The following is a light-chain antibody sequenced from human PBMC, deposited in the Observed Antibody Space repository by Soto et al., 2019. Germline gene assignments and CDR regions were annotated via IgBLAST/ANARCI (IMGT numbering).Light chain of an antibody. Sequence: HSALTQPASVSGSPGQSITISCTGTSSDIGSYNLVSWYQQNPGKAPKLIICEGTKRPSGVSNRFSGSKSGNTASLAISGLQAEDEADYYCCSYAGSGTYVFGSGTKVTVL. CDR1: SSDIGSYNL. J-gene: IGLJ1*01. CDR3: CSYAGSGTYV. CDR2: EGT. V-gene: IGLV2-23*01.